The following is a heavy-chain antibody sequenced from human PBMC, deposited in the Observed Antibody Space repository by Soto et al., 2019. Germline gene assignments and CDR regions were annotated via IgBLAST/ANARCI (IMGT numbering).Heavy chain of an antibody. CDR2: ISGSGGST. CDR1: GFTFSSYA. D-gene: IGHD6-6*01. V-gene: IGHV3-23*01. CDR3: AKGAPGSSPNYYYGMDV. J-gene: IGHJ6*04. Sequence: GGSLRLSCAASGFTFSSYAMSWVRQAPGKGLEWVSAISGSGGSTYYADSVKGRFTIPRDNSKNTLYLQMNSLRAEDTAVYYCAKGAPGSSPNYYYGMDVWGKGTTVTVSS.